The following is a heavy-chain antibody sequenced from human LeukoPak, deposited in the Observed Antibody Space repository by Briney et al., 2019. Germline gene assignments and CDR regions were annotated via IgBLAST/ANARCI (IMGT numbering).Heavy chain of an antibody. Sequence: PGGSLRLSCAASGFTFSSYAIHWVSQAPGKGLEWVAVISNDGSNKYYADSVKGRFTISRDNSKNTLYLQMNSLRAEDTAVYYCASLGRSVGATAEFYYWGQGTLVTVSS. J-gene: IGHJ4*02. V-gene: IGHV3-30-3*01. D-gene: IGHD1-26*01. CDR1: GFTFSSYA. CDR2: ISNDGSNK. CDR3: ASLGRSVGATAEFYY.